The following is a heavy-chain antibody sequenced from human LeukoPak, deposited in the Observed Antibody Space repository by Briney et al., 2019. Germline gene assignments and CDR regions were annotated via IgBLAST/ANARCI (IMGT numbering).Heavy chain of an antibody. Sequence: SETLSLTCTVSGGSISSSSYYWSWIRQPPGKGLEWIGEVNHSGSTNYNPSLKSRVNISVDTSRNHFSLKLSSVTAADTAVYYCARGDYVDYVWDYWGQGTLVTVSS. J-gene: IGHJ4*02. D-gene: IGHD4-17*01. V-gene: IGHV4-39*02. CDR2: VNHSGST. CDR1: GGSISSSSYY. CDR3: ARGDYVDYVWDY.